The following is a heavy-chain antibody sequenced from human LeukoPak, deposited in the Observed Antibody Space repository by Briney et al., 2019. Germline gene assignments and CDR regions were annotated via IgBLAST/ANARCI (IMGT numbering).Heavy chain of an antibody. CDR3: ARDAPVVPWELPTYFDY. D-gene: IGHD1-26*01. Sequence: ASVKVSCKASGGTFCSYAISWVRQAPGQGLEWMGGIIPIFGTANYAQKFQGRVTITTDETTSTAYMELSSLRSEDTAVYYCARDAPVVPWELPTYFDYWGQGTLVTVSS. J-gene: IGHJ4*02. CDR1: GGTFCSYA. CDR2: IIPIFGTA. V-gene: IGHV1-69*05.